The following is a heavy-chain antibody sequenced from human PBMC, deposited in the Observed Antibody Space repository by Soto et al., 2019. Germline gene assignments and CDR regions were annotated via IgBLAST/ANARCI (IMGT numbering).Heavy chain of an antibody. CDR3: ARQQWVGRNYFYYGMDV. Sequence: GESLKISCKGSGYDFTNYWIGWVRQMPGKGLECLGIIHPHDSDTRYSPSFEGQVTISTDKSINTAYPQWSSLKASDSGKYYCARQQWVGRNYFYYGMDVWGQGTTVTVSS. CDR1: GYDFTNYW. D-gene: IGHD6-19*01. CDR2: IHPHDSDT. V-gene: IGHV5-51*01. J-gene: IGHJ6*02.